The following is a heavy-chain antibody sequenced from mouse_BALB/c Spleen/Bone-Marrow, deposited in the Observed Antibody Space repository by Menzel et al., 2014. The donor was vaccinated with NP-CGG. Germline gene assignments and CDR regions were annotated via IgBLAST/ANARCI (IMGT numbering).Heavy chain of an antibody. CDR3: TIVAY. CDR2: IDPETGGT. V-gene: IGHV1-15*01. CDR1: GYTFTDYK. Sequence: QVQLQQSGAELVRPGTSVTLSCKASGYTFTDYKMHWVKQTPVLGLEWIGLIDPETGGTAYNQKFKGKATLTADKSSSTAYMDLRSLTSEDSAVYYCTIVAYWGQGTLVAVSA. J-gene: IGHJ3*01.